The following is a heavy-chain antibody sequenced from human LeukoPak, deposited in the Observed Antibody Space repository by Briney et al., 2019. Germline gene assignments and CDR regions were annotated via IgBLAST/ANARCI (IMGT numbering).Heavy chain of an antibody. CDR1: GFTFSSYA. V-gene: IGHV3-48*02. CDR2: INHNGEMI. Sequence: GGSLRLSCAASGFTFSSYAMHRVRQAPGKGLEWVSYINHNGEMIFYPDFVKGRFTISRDNAKNSLYLQMNSLRDEDTAVYYCARDNDWAFHYWGQGTLVTVSS. D-gene: IGHD3-9*01. J-gene: IGHJ4*02. CDR3: ARDNDWAFHY.